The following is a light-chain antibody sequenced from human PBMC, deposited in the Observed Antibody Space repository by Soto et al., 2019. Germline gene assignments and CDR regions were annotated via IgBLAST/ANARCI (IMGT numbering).Light chain of an antibody. CDR2: VAS. V-gene: IGKV3-20*01. J-gene: IGKJ3*01. Sequence: EIVLTQSPGTLSLSPGERATLSCRASQSVSSSYLAWYQQKPGQAPRLLIYVASSRATGIPDRFSGGGSGTDFTLTISRLEPEDFAVDYCQQYGTSPFTFGPGTKVDIK. CDR1: QSVSSSY. CDR3: QQYGTSPFT.